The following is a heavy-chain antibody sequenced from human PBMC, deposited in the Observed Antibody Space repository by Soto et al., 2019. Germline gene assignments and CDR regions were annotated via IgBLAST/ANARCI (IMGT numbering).Heavy chain of an antibody. J-gene: IGHJ6*02. CDR3: ARTGYSSSWYGGYYYYYGMDV. Sequence: QVQLVQSGAEVKKPGASVKVSCKASGYTFTGYYMHWVRQAPGQGLEWMGWITPNSGGTNYAQKFQGWVTMTRDTSISTAYMELSRLRSDDTAVYYCARTGYSSSWYGGYYYYYGMDVWGQGTTVTVSS. D-gene: IGHD6-13*01. CDR2: ITPNSGGT. CDR1: GYTFTGYY. V-gene: IGHV1-2*04.